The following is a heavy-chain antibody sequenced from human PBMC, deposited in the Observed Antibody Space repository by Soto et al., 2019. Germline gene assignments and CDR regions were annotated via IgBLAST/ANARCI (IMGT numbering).Heavy chain of an antibody. CDR3: TREAPLAAAAPKYYYYGMDV. CDR2: IRSKAYGGTT. D-gene: IGHD6-13*01. Sequence: GGSLRLSCTASGFTFGDYAMSWFRQAPGKGLEWVGFIRSKAYGGTTEYAASVKGRFTISRDDSKSIAYLQMNSLKTEDTAVYYCTREAPLAAAAPKYYYYGMDVWGQGTTVTVSS. CDR1: GFTFGDYA. J-gene: IGHJ6*02. V-gene: IGHV3-49*03.